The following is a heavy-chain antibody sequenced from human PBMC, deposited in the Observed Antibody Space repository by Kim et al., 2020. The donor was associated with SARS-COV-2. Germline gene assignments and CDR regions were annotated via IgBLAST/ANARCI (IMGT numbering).Heavy chain of an antibody. J-gene: IGHJ4*02. Sequence: YVDFVKGRFTISRDIAKNTLYLQMNSLRVEDTAVYYCAGGDYGSGRALDYWGQGTLVTVSS. CDR3: AGGDYGSGRALDY. D-gene: IGHD3-10*01. V-gene: IGHV3-74*01.